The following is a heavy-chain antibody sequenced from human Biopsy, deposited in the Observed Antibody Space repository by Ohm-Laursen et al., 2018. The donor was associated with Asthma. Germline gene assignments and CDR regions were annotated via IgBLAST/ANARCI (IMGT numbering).Heavy chain of an antibody. V-gene: IGHV3-30-3*01. CDR2: ISYDGSSI. J-gene: IGHJ4*02. CDR3: AREGVAGTHIED. CDR1: RFTYE. D-gene: IGHD6-19*01. Sequence: RSLRLSCTASRFTYEMHWVRQAPGNGLEWVAVISYDGSSIYYADSVKGRFTISRDNSKNTLSLQMNSLTAEDTAVYYCAREGVAGTHIEDWGQGTLVTVSS.